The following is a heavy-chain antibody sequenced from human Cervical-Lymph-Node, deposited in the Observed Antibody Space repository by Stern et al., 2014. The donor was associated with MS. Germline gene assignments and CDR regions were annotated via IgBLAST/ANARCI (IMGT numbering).Heavy chain of an antibody. D-gene: IGHD2/OR15-2a*01. CDR3: AREATRIIVGIDY. V-gene: IGHV1-2*06. Sequence: QLVQSGAKMKKPGASVKVSCKASGYAFTGFFIHWVRQVPGQGFEWMGRLNPNSDDPTYAQNFQDRVTLTRDTSISTAYLELSRLTSADTAVYYCAREATRIIVGIDYWGQGTQVTVSS. CDR1: GYAFTGFF. J-gene: IGHJ4*02. CDR2: LNPNSDDP.